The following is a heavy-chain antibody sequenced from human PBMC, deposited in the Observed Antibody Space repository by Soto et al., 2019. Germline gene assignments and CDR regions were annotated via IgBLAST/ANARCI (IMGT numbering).Heavy chain of an antibody. CDR2: IIPIFGTA. Sequence: GASVKVSCKASGGTFSSYAISWVRQAPGQGLEWMGGIIPIFGTANYAQKFQGRVTITADESTSTAYMELSSLRSEDTAVYYCARDLPPMVRGVPRLDYWGQGTLVTVSS. V-gene: IGHV1-69*13. D-gene: IGHD3-10*01. CDR3: ARDLPPMVRGVPRLDY. CDR1: GGTFSSYA. J-gene: IGHJ4*02.